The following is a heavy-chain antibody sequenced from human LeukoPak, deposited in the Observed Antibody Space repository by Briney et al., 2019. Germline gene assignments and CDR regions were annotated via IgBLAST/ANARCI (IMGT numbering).Heavy chain of an antibody. Sequence: ASETLSLTCTVSSGSISSNSYYWGWIRQPPGRGLEWIGSIYYSGSTYYKPSLKSRVTISVDTSKSQFSLKLSSVTAADTAVYYCAREAPLWSGSNYYYYMDVWGKGTTVTVSS. CDR1: SGSISSNSYY. CDR3: AREAPLWSGSNYYYYMDV. D-gene: IGHD3-3*01. J-gene: IGHJ6*03. CDR2: IYYSGST. V-gene: IGHV4-39*07.